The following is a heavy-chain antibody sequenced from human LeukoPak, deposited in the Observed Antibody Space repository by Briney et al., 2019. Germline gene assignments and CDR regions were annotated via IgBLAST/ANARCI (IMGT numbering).Heavy chain of an antibody. CDR1: GFTFSSYS. V-gene: IGHV3-21*01. Sequence: GGSLRLSCAASGFTFSSYSMNWVRQAPGKGLEWVSSISSSSSYIYYADSVKGRFTISRDNAKSSLYLQMNSLRAEDTAVYYCARVPPYDILTGYHYGMDVWGQGTTVTVSS. CDR3: ARVPPYDILTGYHYGMDV. J-gene: IGHJ6*02. CDR2: ISSSSSYI. D-gene: IGHD3-9*01.